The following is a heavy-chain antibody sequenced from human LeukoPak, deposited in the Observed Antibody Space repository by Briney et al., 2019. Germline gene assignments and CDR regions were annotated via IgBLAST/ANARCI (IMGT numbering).Heavy chain of an antibody. D-gene: IGHD6-19*01. CDR3: AKATRWLAFDY. V-gene: IGHV4-59*01. CDR1: GGSISGYY. Sequence: PSETLSLTCTLSGGSISGYYWSWIRQPPGKGLEWIGNIYNSGTTNYNPSVKSRVTISIDTSKNQLSLRLTSVTAADTAVYYCAKATRWLAFDYWGQGILVTVSS. CDR2: IYNSGTT. J-gene: IGHJ4*02.